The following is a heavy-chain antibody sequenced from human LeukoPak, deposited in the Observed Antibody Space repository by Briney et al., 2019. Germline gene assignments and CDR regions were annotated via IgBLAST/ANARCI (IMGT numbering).Heavy chain of an antibody. CDR2: INHSGST. CDR1: GGSFSGYY. Sequence: NPSETLSLTCAVYGGSFSGYYWSWIRQPPGKGLEWIGEINHSGSTNYNPSLKSRVTISVDTSKNQFSLKLSSVTAADTAVYYCARGHGVPAAILDYWGQGTLVTVSS. D-gene: IGHD2-2*01. CDR3: ARGHGVPAAILDY. V-gene: IGHV4-34*01. J-gene: IGHJ4*02.